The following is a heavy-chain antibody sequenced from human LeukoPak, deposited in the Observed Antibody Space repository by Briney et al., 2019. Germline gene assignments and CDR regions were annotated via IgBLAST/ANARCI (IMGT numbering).Heavy chain of an antibody. J-gene: IGHJ4*02. V-gene: IGHV4-34*01. CDR3: AREGLRGEYYFDY. CDR2: INHSGST. CDR1: GGSFSGYY. Sequence: SETLSLTCAVYGGSFSGYYWSWIRQPPGKGLEWIGEINHSGSTNYNPSLKSRVTISVDTSKNQFSLKLSSVTAADTAVYYCAREGLRGEYYFDYWGQGTLVTVSS. D-gene: IGHD5-12*01.